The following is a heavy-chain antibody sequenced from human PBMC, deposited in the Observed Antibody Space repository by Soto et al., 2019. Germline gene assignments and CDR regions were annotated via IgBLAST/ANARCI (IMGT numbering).Heavy chain of an antibody. CDR3: ARDILEWRPSVGGY. D-gene: IGHD3-3*01. V-gene: IGHV1-18*01. J-gene: IGHJ4*02. Sequence: QVQLVQSGAEVKKPGASVKVSCKASGYTFTNYGINWVRQAPGQGLEWMGWISAYNGNTNYAQNLQGRVTMTTDTSTRTAYMELRSLTSDDTAIYYCARDILEWRPSVGGYWGQGTLVTVSS. CDR1: GYTFTNYG. CDR2: ISAYNGNT.